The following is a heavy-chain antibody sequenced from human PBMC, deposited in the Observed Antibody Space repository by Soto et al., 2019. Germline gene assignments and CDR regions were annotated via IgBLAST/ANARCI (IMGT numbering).Heavy chain of an antibody. Sequence: GESLKISCKGSGYSFTSYWIVLLRQIPGKGLEWMGIIYPGDSDIRYSPSFQGQVTISADESISTAYLKWSSLKASDTAMYYCARRSIAAPLHQPAVMDVWGQGTTVTVSS. J-gene: IGHJ6*02. V-gene: IGHV5-51*01. CDR3: ARRSIAAPLHQPAVMDV. CDR1: GYSFTSYW. D-gene: IGHD2-2*01. CDR2: IYPGDSDI.